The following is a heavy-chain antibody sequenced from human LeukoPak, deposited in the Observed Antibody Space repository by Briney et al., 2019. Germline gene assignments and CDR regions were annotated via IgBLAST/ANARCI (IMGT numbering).Heavy chain of an antibody. Sequence: SETLSLTCAVYGGSFSGYYWSWIRQPPGKGLEWIGEINHSGSTNYNPSLKSRVTISVDTSKNQFFLKLSSVTAADTAVYYCARLGDCSGGSCYSPYWGQGTLVTVSS. CDR1: GGSFSGYY. D-gene: IGHD2-15*01. CDR3: ARLGDCSGGSCYSPY. J-gene: IGHJ4*02. CDR2: INHSGST. V-gene: IGHV4-34*01.